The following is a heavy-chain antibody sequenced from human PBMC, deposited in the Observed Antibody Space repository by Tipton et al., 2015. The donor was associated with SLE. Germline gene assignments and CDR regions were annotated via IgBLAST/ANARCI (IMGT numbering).Heavy chain of an antibody. V-gene: IGHV3-23*01. D-gene: IGHD3-22*01. CDR2: FSGSGGGT. J-gene: IGHJ3*02. Sequence: SLRLSCAASGFTFSTYALSWVRQAPGEGLVWVSGFSGSGGGTYYGEPVKGRFTISRDNSKNTLYLQMTSLRVEDTAIYYCARGDYYDTSHYVDAFDIWGQGTLVTVSS. CDR1: GFTFSTYA. CDR3: ARGDYYDTSHYVDAFDI.